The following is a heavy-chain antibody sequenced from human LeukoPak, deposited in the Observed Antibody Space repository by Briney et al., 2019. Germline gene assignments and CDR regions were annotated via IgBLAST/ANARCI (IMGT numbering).Heavy chain of an antibody. V-gene: IGHV3-7*01. Sequence: GGSLRLSCAASGFAFSDFWLSWVRQAPGKGLEWVANIRQDGSDKYYVASVRGRFTISRDNAKNSLYLQMNSLTAEDTAVYYCATSHDSSGNDWGQGTLVTVSS. CDR1: GFAFSDFW. CDR2: IRQDGSDK. D-gene: IGHD3-22*01. CDR3: ATSHDSSGND. J-gene: IGHJ4*02.